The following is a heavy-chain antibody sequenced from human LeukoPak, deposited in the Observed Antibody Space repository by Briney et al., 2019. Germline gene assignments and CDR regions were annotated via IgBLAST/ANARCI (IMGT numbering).Heavy chain of an antibody. CDR3: ARGGQGDGYSADEAFDI. CDR1: GDSISSNSS. D-gene: IGHD5-18*01. V-gene: IGHV6-1*01. J-gene: IGHJ3*02. CDR2: TYYRSKWYN. Sequence: SQTLSLTWAIFGDSISSNSSWNWIRQSPSRGLEWLGRTYYRSKWYNDYVVSVKSRININPDTSKNQFSLQLNSVTPEDTAVYYCARGGQGDGYSADEAFDIWGQGTMVTVS.